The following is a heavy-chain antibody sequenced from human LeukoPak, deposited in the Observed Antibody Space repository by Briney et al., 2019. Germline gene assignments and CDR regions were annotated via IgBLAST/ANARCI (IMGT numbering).Heavy chain of an antibody. CDR1: GGTFSSYA. J-gene: IGHJ4*02. V-gene: IGHV1-69*13. Sequence: ASVKVSCKASGGTFSSYAISWVRQAPGQGLEWMGGTIPIFGTANYAQKFQGRVTITAGESTSTAYMELSSLRSEDTAVYYCARSPSPYSGYDSDYWGQGTLVTVSS. CDR2: TIPIFGTA. D-gene: IGHD5-12*01. CDR3: ARSPSPYSGYDSDY.